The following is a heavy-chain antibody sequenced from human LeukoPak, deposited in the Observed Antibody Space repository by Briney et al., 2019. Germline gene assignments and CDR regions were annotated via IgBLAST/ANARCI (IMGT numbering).Heavy chain of an antibody. CDR3: ATLGSGTYHSLYYFDY. J-gene: IGHJ4*02. CDR2: IYSGGST. D-gene: IGHD3-10*01. Sequence: GGSLRLSCAASGFTVSSNYMNWVRQAPGKGLEWVSIIYSGGSTYYADSVKGRFTISRDNSKNTLYLQMNSLRAEDTAVYYCATLGSGTYHSLYYFDYWGQGTLVTVSS. CDR1: GFTVSSNY. V-gene: IGHV3-53*01.